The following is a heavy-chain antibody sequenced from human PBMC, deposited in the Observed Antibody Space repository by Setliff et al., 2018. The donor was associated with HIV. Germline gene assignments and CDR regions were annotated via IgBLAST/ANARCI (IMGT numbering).Heavy chain of an antibody. D-gene: IGHD3-22*01. J-gene: IGHJ2*01. CDR2: VYYTGST. CDR1: GGSISSYY. CDR3: ARHQGKYYDSSGYSGWFVDL. Sequence: PSETLSLTCTVSGGSISSYYWSWCRQPPGKGLEWIGYVYYTGSTNYNPSLKSRVTISIDTSKNQFSLKLSSVHAADTAVDYCARHQGKYYDSSGYSGWFVDLWGRGTLVTVSS. V-gene: IGHV4-59*08.